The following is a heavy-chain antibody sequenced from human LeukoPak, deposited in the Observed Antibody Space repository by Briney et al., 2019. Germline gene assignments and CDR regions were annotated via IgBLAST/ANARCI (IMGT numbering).Heavy chain of an antibody. J-gene: IGHJ4*02. CDR1: GYTFTSYD. D-gene: IGHD6-25*01. CDR3: ARVYRLGIAASGY. Sequence: ASVKVSCKASGYTFTSYDINWVRQATGQGLEWMGWMNPNSGNTGYAQKFQGRVTMTRNTSISTAYMELSGLRSEDTAVYYCARVYRLGIAASGYWGQGTLVTVSS. CDR2: MNPNSGNT. V-gene: IGHV1-8*01.